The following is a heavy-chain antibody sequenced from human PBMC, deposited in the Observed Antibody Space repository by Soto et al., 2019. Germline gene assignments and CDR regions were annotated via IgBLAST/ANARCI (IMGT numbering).Heavy chain of an antibody. V-gene: IGHV4-39*01. CDR3: ARLGYCSSTSCRYFDY. CDR1: GGSISSSSYY. J-gene: IGHJ4*02. D-gene: IGHD2-2*01. Sequence: PSETLSLTCTVSGGSISSSSYYWGWIRQPPGKGLEWIGSIYYSGSTYYNPSLKSRVTISVDTSKNQFSLKLSSVTAADTAVYYCARLGYCSSTSCRYFDYWGQGTLVTAPQ. CDR2: IYYSGST.